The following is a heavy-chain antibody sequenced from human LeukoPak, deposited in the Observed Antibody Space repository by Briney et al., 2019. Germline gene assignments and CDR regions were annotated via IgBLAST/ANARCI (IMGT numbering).Heavy chain of an antibody. V-gene: IGHV3-23*01. CDR2: ITGSGDSI. D-gene: IGHD1-26*01. J-gene: IGHJ4*02. CDR1: GFTFSTCG. Sequence: GGSLRLSCTASGFTFSTCGMTWVRQAPGKGLEWVSAITGSGDSIFYADSVKGRFTISRDNSKNTLYLQMNTLRAEDRAVYYCAKENPVGGTNYFDYWGQGTLVTVAS. CDR3: AKENPVGGTNYFDY.